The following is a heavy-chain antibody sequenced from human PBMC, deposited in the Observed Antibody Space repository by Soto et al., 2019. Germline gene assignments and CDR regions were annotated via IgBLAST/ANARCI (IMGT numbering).Heavy chain of an antibody. CDR2: INPSRGST. D-gene: IGHD6-6*01. CDR3: ARSYISSPYWFDP. Sequence: ASVKVSCKASGYTFITYFMHWVRQAPGQGLEWMGVINPSRGSTTYAQKFQDRVTMTRDTSASTVYMELSSLRSEDTAMYYCARSYISSPYWFDPWGQGTLVTVSS. V-gene: IGHV1-46*03. J-gene: IGHJ5*02. CDR1: GYTFITYF.